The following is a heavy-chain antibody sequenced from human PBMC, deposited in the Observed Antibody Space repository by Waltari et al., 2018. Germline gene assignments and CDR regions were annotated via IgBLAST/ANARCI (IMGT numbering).Heavy chain of an antibody. CDR2: SSDKYDNT. CDR3: ARSLCISNNCYHVDH. CDR1: GNSLRGIG. J-gene: IGHJ5*02. D-gene: IGHD2-2*01. Sequence: QVPLVQSGSPVKKLGPSLKVSCTTCGNSLRGIGIRWVGQAPGKGLEWMGWSSDKYDNTKSAEEFKERLTMTTDTANNTAYMYLRSLRSDDTAVYYCARSLCISNNCYHVDHWGQGTLVTVSS. V-gene: IGHV1-18*01.